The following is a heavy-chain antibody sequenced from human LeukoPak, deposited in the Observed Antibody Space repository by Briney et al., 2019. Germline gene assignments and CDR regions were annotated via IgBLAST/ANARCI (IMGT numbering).Heavy chain of an antibody. Sequence: PGGSLRLSCAASGFTFSRCSMNWVRQAPGKGLEWVSSISSSSIYIYYADSVKGRFTISRDNAKNSLYLQMNSLRAEDTAVYYCASPDTNYLDSSGSALANSDAFDIWGQGTMVTVSS. CDR1: GFTFSRCS. V-gene: IGHV3-21*01. D-gene: IGHD3-22*01. CDR3: ASPDTNYLDSSGSALANSDAFDI. J-gene: IGHJ3*02. CDR2: ISSSSIYI.